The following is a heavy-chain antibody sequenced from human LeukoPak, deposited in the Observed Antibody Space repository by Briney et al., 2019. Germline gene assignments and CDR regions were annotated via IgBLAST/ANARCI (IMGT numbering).Heavy chain of an antibody. CDR1: GYTFTGYY. D-gene: IGHD2-2*01. CDR3: ARGKARYCSSTSCYYGY. Sequence: GASVKVSYKASGYTFTGYYMHWVRQAPGQGLEWMGWINPNSGGTNYAQKFQGRVTMTRDTSISTAYMELSRLRSDDTAVYYCARGKARYCSSTSCYYGYWGQGTLVTVSS. CDR2: INPNSGGT. J-gene: IGHJ4*03. V-gene: IGHV1-2*02.